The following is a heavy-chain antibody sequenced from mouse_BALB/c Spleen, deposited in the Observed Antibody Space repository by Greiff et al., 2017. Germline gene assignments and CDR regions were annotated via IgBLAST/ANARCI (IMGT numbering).Heavy chain of an antibody. CDR2: ISSGGST. V-gene: IGHV5-6-5*01. CDR3: ARSLYRYDAMDY. CDR1: GFTFSSYA. Sequence: EVKLVESGGGLVKPGGSLKLSCAASGFTFSSYAMSWVRQTPEKRLEWVASISSGGSTYYPDSVKGRFTISRDNARNILYLQMSSLRSEDTAMYYCARSLYRYDAMDYWGQGTSVTVSS. J-gene: IGHJ4*01. D-gene: IGHD2-14*01.